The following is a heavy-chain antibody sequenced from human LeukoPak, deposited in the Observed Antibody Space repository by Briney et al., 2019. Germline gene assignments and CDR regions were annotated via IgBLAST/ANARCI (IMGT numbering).Heavy chain of an antibody. CDR2: ISYDGSNK. V-gene: IGHV3-30*18. J-gene: IGHJ4*02. CDR3: AKELFSKRWLQPLGPYFDY. Sequence: GGSLRLSCAASGFTFSRYGMHWVRQAPGKGLEWVAVISYDGSNKYYADSVKGRFTISRDNSKNTLYLQMNSLRAEDTAVYYCAKELFSKRWLQPLGPYFDYWGQGTLVTVSS. CDR1: GFTFSRYG. D-gene: IGHD5-24*01.